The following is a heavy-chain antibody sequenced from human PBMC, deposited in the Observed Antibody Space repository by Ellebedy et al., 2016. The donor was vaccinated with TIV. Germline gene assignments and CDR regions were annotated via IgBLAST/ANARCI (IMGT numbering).Heavy chain of an antibody. CDR1: GFTFSRYA. CDR3: ARTLRSGGTAVDM. J-gene: IGHJ3*02. V-gene: IGHV3-23*01. CDR2: IVGSGGGI. D-gene: IGHD3-10*01. Sequence: GESLKISCAASGFTFSRYAMTWVRQAPGTGLEWVSGIVGSGGGIFYADSVKCRFTISRDNSQSTLYLQMNILRVEDTAVYFCARTLRSGGTAVDMWGQGTMVTVSS.